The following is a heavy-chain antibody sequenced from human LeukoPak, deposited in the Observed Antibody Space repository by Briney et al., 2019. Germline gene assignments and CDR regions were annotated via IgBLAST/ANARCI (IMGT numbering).Heavy chain of an antibody. CDR2: INPNSGGT. V-gene: IGHV1-2*04. Sequence: GASVKVSCKASGYTFTGYYMHWVRQAPGQGLEWMGWINPNSGGTNYAQKFQGWVTMTRDTSISTAYMELSRLRSDDTAVYYCARDIRSGWHVGDAFDIWGQGTMVTVSS. CDR3: ARDIRSGWHVGDAFDI. CDR1: GYTFTGYY. J-gene: IGHJ3*02. D-gene: IGHD6-19*01.